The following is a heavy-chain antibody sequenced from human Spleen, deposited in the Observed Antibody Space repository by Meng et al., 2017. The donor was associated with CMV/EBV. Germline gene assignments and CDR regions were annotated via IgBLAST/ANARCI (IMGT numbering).Heavy chain of an antibody. CDR2: ISSSSSTI. CDR1: GFTFSSYS. J-gene: IGHJ6*02. CDR3: ARGGSDDSCYYGMDV. V-gene: IGHV3-48*04. D-gene: IGHD1-26*01. Sequence: GGSLRLSCAASGFTFSSYSMNWVRQAPGKGLEWVSYISSSSSTIYYADSVKGRFTISRDNAKNSLYLQMNSLRAEDTAVYYCARGGSDDSCYYGMDVWGQGTTVTVSS.